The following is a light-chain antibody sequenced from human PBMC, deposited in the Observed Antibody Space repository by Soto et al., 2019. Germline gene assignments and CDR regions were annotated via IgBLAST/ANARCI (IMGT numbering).Light chain of an antibody. CDR3: SSYTSTNSGV. J-gene: IGLJ3*02. Sequence: QSALTQSASVSGSPGQSITISCTGTSSDVGGYNYVSWYQQHPGKAPKLIIYDVSNRPSGVSTRFSGSKSGNTASLTISGIQAEAEADDSCSSYTSTNSGVFGGGTQLTVL. CDR2: DVS. V-gene: IGLV2-14*01. CDR1: SSDVGGYNY.